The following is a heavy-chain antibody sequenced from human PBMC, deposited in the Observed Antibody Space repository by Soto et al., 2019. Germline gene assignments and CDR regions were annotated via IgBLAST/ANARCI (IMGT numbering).Heavy chain of an antibody. D-gene: IGHD3-16*01. CDR2: INHSGST. J-gene: IGHJ5*02. CDR1: GGSFSGYY. Sequence: QVQLQQWGAGLLKPSETLSLTCAVYGGSFSGYYWSWIRQPPGKGLEWIGEINHSGSTNYNPSLKSRVTISVDTSKNQLSLKLSSVTAADTAVYYCAVTLGGSYNWFDPWGQGTLVTVSS. CDR3: AVTLGGSYNWFDP. V-gene: IGHV4-34*01.